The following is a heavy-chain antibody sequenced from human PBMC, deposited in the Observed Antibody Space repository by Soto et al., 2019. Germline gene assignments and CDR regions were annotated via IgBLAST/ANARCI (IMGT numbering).Heavy chain of an antibody. CDR1: GFTFDDYA. CDR3: AKGSPQWEGYFDY. Sequence: EVQLVESGGGLVQPGRSLRLSCAASGFTFDDYAMHWVRQAPGKGLEGVSGISWNSGSIGYADSVKGRFTISRDNAKNSLYLQMNSLRAEDTALYYCAKGSPQWEGYFDYWGQGTLVTVSS. CDR2: ISWNSGSI. J-gene: IGHJ4*02. V-gene: IGHV3-9*01. D-gene: IGHD1-26*01.